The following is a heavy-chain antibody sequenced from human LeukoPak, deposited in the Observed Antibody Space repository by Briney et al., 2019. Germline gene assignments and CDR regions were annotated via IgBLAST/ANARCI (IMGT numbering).Heavy chain of an antibody. CDR1: GGSISSYY. Sequence: SETLSLTCTVSGGSISSYYWSWLRQPPGKGLEWIGYIYYSGTTNYNPSLKSRVTISVDTSKNQFSLKLSSVTTADTAVYYCARARGPTSPIDYWGQGTLVTVSS. CDR2: IYYSGTT. CDR3: ARARGPTSPIDY. D-gene: IGHD1-26*01. J-gene: IGHJ4*02. V-gene: IGHV4-59*01.